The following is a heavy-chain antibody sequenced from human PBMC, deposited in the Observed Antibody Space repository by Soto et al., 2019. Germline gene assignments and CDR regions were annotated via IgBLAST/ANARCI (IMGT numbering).Heavy chain of an antibody. CDR3: ARGGGSDSFDY. CDR1: GASITFGGYS. D-gene: IGHD1-26*01. Sequence: PSETLSLTCTVSGASITFGGYSWSWIRQTPGKGLEWIGYINHLETTFYNPSFESRLTLSLDRAKNQFSLKLHSMSAADRAVYFCARGGGSDSFDYWGQGILVTSPQ. J-gene: IGHJ4*02. CDR2: INHLETT. V-gene: IGHV4-30-2*01.